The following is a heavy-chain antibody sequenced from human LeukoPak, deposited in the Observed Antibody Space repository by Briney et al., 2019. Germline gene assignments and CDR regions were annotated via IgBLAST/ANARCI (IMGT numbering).Heavy chain of an antibody. D-gene: IGHD3-22*01. V-gene: IGHV3-23*01. CDR1: RITLTDYG. CDR3: AKRGVVIRVILVGFHKEAYYFDS. Sequence: GGALRLSCAVSRITLTDYGMSWVRPAPGKGLEWVAGISVSGGRTNSEDSGKARFTISRDNPKTTLYLQMNSLRAEDTAVYFCAKRGVVIRVILVGFHKEAYYFDSWGQGALVTVSS. J-gene: IGHJ4*02. CDR2: ISVSGGRT.